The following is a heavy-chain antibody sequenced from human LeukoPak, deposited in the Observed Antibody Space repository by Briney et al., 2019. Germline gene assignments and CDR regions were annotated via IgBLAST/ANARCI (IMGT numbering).Heavy chain of an antibody. D-gene: IGHD6-19*01. Sequence: GGSLRLSCAASGFTFSSYAMSWVRQAPGKGLEWVTAISGSGGSTYYADSVKGRFTISRDNSKNTLYLQMNSLRAEDTAVYYCAKLSGYSSGWCDYWGQGTLVTVSS. V-gene: IGHV3-23*01. CDR2: ISGSGGST. CDR1: GFTFSSYA. J-gene: IGHJ4*02. CDR3: AKLSGYSSGWCDY.